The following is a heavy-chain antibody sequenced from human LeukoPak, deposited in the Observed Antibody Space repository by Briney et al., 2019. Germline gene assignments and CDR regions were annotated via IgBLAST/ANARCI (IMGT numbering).Heavy chain of an antibody. CDR3: ARYSGSYSRWFDP. Sequence: PSETLSLTCTVSGYSISSGYYWGWIRQPPGKGLEWIGSIYHSGSTYYNPSLKSRVTISVDTSKNQFSLKLSSVTAADTAVYYCARYSGSYSRWFDPWGQGTLVTVSS. D-gene: IGHD1-26*01. J-gene: IGHJ5*02. CDR1: GYSISSGYY. CDR2: IYHSGST. V-gene: IGHV4-38-2*02.